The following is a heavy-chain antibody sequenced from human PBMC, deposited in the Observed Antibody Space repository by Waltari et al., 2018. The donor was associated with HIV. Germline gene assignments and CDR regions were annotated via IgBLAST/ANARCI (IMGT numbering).Heavy chain of an antibody. CDR2: IRPHNGDT. J-gene: IGHJ4*02. D-gene: IGHD2-21*02. V-gene: IGHV1-18*01. CDR1: GSTFTCSD. CDR3: GRSKVTYFDY. Sequence: QVNLVQSGVEVKMPGASVKVSCKSSGSTFTCSDISWMRQAPGQGLEGMGWIRPHNGDTNYVQKFQGRVSMTADTSTRTAYMELRSLRSDDTAVYYCGRSKVTYFDYWGQGTLVTVSS.